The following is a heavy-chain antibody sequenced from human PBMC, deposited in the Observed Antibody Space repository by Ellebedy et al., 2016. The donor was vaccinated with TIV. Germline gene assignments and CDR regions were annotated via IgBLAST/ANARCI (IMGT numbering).Heavy chain of an antibody. CDR2: MSGDGRFT. CDR1: GFTFSDCW. V-gene: IGHV3-74*01. D-gene: IGHD2-15*01. Sequence: GESLKISXAASGFTFSDCWMHWVRQVPGKGLVWVSRMSGDGRFTKYADSVKGRFIISRDNAKNTLYLQMNSLRVEDTAVYYCARRGAVPGTLDNWGQGTLVTVSS. J-gene: IGHJ4*02. CDR3: ARRGAVPGTLDN.